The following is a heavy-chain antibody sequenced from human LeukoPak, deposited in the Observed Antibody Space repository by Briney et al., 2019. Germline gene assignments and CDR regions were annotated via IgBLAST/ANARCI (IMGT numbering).Heavy chain of an antibody. CDR1: GFTFSDYY. Sequence: GSLRLSCAASGFTFSDYYMSWIRQAPGKGLEWIGSNSGSTYYNPSLKSRVTISVDTSKNQFSLKLSSVTAADTAVYYCARHPAGEAAHFDYWGQGTLVTVSS. D-gene: IGHD3-16*01. CDR3: ARHPAGEAAHFDY. CDR2: NSGST. V-gene: IGHV4-38-2*01. J-gene: IGHJ4*02.